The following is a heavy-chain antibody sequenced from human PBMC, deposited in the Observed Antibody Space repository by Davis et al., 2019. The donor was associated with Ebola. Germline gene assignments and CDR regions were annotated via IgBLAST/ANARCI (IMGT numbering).Heavy chain of an antibody. Sequence: PGGSLRLSCEASGLTFSSYGMHWVRQAPVKGPEWVAAISYDGGNKDYADSVKGRFTISRDNSKNTLYLQMNSLRGEDTAVYYCARVRARDSSSYHPLDYWGQGTLVTVSS. CDR3: ARVRARDSSSYHPLDY. V-gene: IGHV3-30*03. D-gene: IGHD3-22*01. J-gene: IGHJ4*02. CDR2: ISYDGGNK. CDR1: GLTFSSYG.